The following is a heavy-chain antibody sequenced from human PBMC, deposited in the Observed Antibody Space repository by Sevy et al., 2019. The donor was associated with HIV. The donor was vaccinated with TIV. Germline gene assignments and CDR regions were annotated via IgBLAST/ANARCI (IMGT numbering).Heavy chain of an antibody. CDR3: ARDTCSGGSCYLSY. V-gene: IGHV3-33*01. CDR2: IWYDGSNK. Sequence: GGSLRLSCEASGFTFSSYGMHWVRQAPGKGLEWAAVIWYDGSNKYYADSVKGRFTISRDNSKNTLYLQMNSLRAEDTAVYYCARDTCSGGSCYLSYWGQGTLVTVS. D-gene: IGHD2-15*01. J-gene: IGHJ4*02. CDR1: GFTFSSYG.